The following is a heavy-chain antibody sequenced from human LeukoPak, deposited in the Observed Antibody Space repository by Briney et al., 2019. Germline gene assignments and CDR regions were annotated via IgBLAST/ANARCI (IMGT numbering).Heavy chain of an antibody. Sequence: SVKVSCKASGGTFSSYAISWVRQAPGQGLEWMGGIIPIFGTANYAQKFQGRVTITTDESTGTAYMELSSLRSEDTAVYYCARGRRSSSGFDYWGQGTLVTVSS. CDR3: ARGRRSSSGFDY. CDR2: IIPIFGTA. J-gene: IGHJ4*02. CDR1: GGTFSSYA. V-gene: IGHV1-69*05. D-gene: IGHD6-6*01.